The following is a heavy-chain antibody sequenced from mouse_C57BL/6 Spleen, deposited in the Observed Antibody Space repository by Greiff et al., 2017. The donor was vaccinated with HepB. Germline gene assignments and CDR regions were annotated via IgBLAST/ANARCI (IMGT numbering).Heavy chain of an antibody. Sequence: QVQLQQPGAELVKPGASVKLSCKASGYTFTSYWMHWVKQRPGQGLEWIGMIHPKSGSTNYNEKFKSKATLTVDKSSSTAYMQLSSLNSEDSAVYYCARGGPYYAMDYWGQGTSVTVSS. V-gene: IGHV1-64*01. CDR1: GYTFTSYW. J-gene: IGHJ4*01. CDR2: IHPKSGST. CDR3: ARGGPYYAMDY.